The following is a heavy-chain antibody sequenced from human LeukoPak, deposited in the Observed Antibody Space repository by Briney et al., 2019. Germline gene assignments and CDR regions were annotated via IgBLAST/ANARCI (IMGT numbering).Heavy chain of an antibody. CDR3: ARGGGWYCSSTSCFHDAFDI. J-gene: IGHJ3*02. CDR2: FDPEDGET. V-gene: IGHV1-24*01. CDR1: GYTLTELS. D-gene: IGHD2-2*01. Sequence: GASVKVSCKVSGYTLTELSMHRVRQAPGKGLEWMGGFDPEDGETIYAQKFQGRVTMTEDTSTDTAYMELSSLRSEDTAVYYCARGGGWYCSSTSCFHDAFDIWGQGTMVTVSS.